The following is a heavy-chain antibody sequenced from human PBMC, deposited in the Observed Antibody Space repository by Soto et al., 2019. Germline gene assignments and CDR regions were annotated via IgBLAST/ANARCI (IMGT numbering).Heavy chain of an antibody. J-gene: IGHJ2*01. CDR3: ARAGGGNSAYWHFDV. D-gene: IGHD2-21*02. CDR1: GFSFSYYA. V-gene: IGHV3-30-3*01. CDR2: ISYEGSYK. Sequence: QVQLAESGGGVVQPGRSLRLSCAASGFSFSYYAMHWVRQAPGKGLEWVAVISYEGSYKDYADSVKGRFTISRDNSKNTLYLQVNSLRAEDTAVYYCARAGGGNSAYWHFDVWGRGTLVTVSS.